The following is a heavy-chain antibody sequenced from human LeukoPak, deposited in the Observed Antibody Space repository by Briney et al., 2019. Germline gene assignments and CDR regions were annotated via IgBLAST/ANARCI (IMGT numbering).Heavy chain of an antibody. J-gene: IGHJ4*02. CDR3: ARDYDILTGWDFDY. CDR1: GFTFSSYS. Sequence: PGGSLRLSCAASGFTFSSYSMNWVRQAPGKGLEWVSYISSSSSTIYYADSAKGRFTISRDNAKNSLYLQMNSLRAEDTAVYYCARDYDILTGWDFDYWGQGTLVTVSS. D-gene: IGHD3-9*01. V-gene: IGHV3-48*01. CDR2: ISSSSSTI.